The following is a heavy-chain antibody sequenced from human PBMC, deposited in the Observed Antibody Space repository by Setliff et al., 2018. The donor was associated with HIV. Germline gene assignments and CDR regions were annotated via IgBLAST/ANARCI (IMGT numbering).Heavy chain of an antibody. CDR1: GFTLSRCW. V-gene: IGHV3-7*01. CDR3: ACPKEGYSGSGGAFQI. D-gene: IGHD3-10*01. CDR2: IKQDGSEK. Sequence: PGESLRLSCVASGFTLSRCWMSWVRQAPGKGLEWVGNIKQDGSEKNYVDSVMGRFTISRDNAKNTLYLQMNSLTADDTAMYYCACPKEGYSGSGGAFQIWGQGTMVTVSS. J-gene: IGHJ3*02.